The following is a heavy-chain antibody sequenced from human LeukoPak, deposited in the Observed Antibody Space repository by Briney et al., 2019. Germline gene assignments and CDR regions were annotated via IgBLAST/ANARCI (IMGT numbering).Heavy chain of an antibody. V-gene: IGHV3-21*01. Sequence: SSETLSLTCTVSGGSISSYYWSWIRQPPGKGLEWVSSISSSSSYIYYADSVKGRFTISRDNAKNSLYLQMNSLRAEDTAVYYCARGDFESGSYNDAFDIWGQGTMVTVS. D-gene: IGHD1-26*01. J-gene: IGHJ3*02. CDR2: ISSSSSYI. CDR3: ARGDFESGSYNDAFDI. CDR1: GGSISSYY.